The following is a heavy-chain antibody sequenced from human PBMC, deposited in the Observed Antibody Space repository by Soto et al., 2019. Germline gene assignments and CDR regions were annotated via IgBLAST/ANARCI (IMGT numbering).Heavy chain of an antibody. CDR2: VSSSGNS. V-gene: IGHV4-31*03. CDR3: ARGVAAAGQKVSGMDV. D-gene: IGHD6-13*01. CDR1: GDSISSATHY. J-gene: IGHJ6*02. Sequence: SETLSLTCTVSGDSISSATHYWNWIRQHPGKGLEWIGYVSSSGNSYYSPSLKSRVFMSVDTSKNQFSLKLSSVTAADTAVYYCARGVAAAGQKVSGMDVWGQGTTVTVSS.